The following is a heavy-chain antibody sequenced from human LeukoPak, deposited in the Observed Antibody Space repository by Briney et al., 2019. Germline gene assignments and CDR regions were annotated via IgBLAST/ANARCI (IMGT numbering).Heavy chain of an antibody. V-gene: IGHV4-4*07. CDR2: IYTSGST. D-gene: IGHD3-3*01. Sequence: SETLSLTCTVSGGSISSYYWSWIRQPAGKGLEWIGRIYTSGSTNYNPSLKSRVTMSVDTSKNQFSLKLSCVTAADTSVYYCARGPWDDFWGGYYMYWGQGTLVTVSS. J-gene: IGHJ4*02. CDR1: GGSISSYY. CDR3: ARGPWDDFWGGYYMY.